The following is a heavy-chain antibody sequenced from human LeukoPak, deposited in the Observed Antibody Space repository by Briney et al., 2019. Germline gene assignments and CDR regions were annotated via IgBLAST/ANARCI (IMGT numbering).Heavy chain of an antibody. Sequence: PSETLSLTCTVSGGSISSYYWSWIRQPPGKGLEWIGYIYYSGSTNYNPSLKSRVTISVDTSKNQFSLKLSSVTAADTAVYYCARAADTAMGVDYWGQGTLVTVSS. J-gene: IGHJ4*02. V-gene: IGHV4-59*01. D-gene: IGHD5-18*01. CDR1: GGSISSYY. CDR2: IYYSGST. CDR3: ARAADTAMGVDY.